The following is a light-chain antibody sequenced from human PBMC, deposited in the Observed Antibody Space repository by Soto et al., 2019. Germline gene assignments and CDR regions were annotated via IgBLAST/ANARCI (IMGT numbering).Light chain of an antibody. CDR3: QQYNNWPPKYT. Sequence: EIVMTQSPATLSVSPGERVTLSCRASESISINLAWYQQKPGQAPRLLIYGASTRSTGIPARFSASGSGTEFTLTISSLQSEDCAVFYCQQYNNWPPKYTFGQGTKLEIK. CDR2: GAS. J-gene: IGKJ2*01. V-gene: IGKV3-15*01. CDR1: ESISIN.